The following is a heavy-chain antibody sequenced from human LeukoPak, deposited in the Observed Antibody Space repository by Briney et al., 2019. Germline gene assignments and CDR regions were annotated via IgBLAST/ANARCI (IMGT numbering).Heavy chain of an antibody. Sequence: PSQTLSLTCTVSGGSISSGSYYWSWIRQPAGKGLEWIGRIYTSGSTNYNPSLKSRVTISVDTSKNQLSLKLRSVTAADTAVYYCARDGMATIDTWGQGTLVTVSS. CDR1: GGSISSGSYY. CDR3: ARDGMATIDT. J-gene: IGHJ5*02. CDR2: IYTSGST. D-gene: IGHD5-24*01. V-gene: IGHV4-61*02.